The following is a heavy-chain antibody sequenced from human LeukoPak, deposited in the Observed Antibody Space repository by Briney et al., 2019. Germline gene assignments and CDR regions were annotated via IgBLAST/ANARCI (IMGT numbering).Heavy chain of an antibody. V-gene: IGHV4-31*03. CDR1: GGSISSGGYY. Sequence: KSSETLSLTCTVSGGSISSGGYYWSWIRQHPGKGLEWIGYIYYSGSTYYNPSLKSRVTISVDTSKNQFSLKLSSVTAADTAVYYCARHKYDYGDYLASWFDPWGQGTLVTVSS. CDR2: IYYSGST. D-gene: IGHD4-17*01. CDR3: ARHKYDYGDYLASWFDP. J-gene: IGHJ5*02.